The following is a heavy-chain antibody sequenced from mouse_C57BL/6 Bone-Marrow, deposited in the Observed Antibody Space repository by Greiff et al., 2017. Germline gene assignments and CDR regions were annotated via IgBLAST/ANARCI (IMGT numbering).Heavy chain of an antibody. CDR1: GFTFSSYA. CDR2: ISDGGSYT. Sequence: EVKVVESGGGLVKPGGSLKLSCAASGFTFSSYAMSWVRQTPEKRLEWVATISDGGSYTYYPDNVKGRFSISRDSAKNNLYLQMSHLKSEDTAMYYCARSWFAYWGQGTLVTVSA. J-gene: IGHJ3*01. V-gene: IGHV5-4*03. CDR3: ARSWFAY.